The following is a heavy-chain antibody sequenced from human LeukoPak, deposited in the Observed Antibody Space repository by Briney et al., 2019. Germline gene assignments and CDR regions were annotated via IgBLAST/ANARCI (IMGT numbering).Heavy chain of an antibody. V-gene: IGHV1-8*03. CDR1: GYTFTSYD. CDR2: MNPNSGNT. D-gene: IGHD2-2*01. Sequence: ASVKVSCKASGYTFTSYDINWVRQATGQGLEWMGWMNPNSGNTGYAQKFQGRVTITRNTSISTAYMELSSLRSEDTAVYYCARDIVVVPARDDAFDIWGQGTMVTVSS. J-gene: IGHJ3*02. CDR3: ARDIVVVPARDDAFDI.